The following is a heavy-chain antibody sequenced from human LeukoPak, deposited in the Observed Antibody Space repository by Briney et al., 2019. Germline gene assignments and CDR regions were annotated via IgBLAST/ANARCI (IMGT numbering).Heavy chain of an antibody. D-gene: IGHD1-1*01. J-gene: IGHJ4*02. CDR1: GFTIGDYA. CDR2: ISSKANAGST. V-gene: IGHV3-49*04. CDR3: VKGRTTPDN. Sequence: PGGTLRLSCTASGFTIGDYAMSWVRQVPGKGLEWVGFISSKANAGSTGYAASVKGRFAVSRDDSKSIAYLQMNSLKTKDTGVYYCVKGRTTPDNWGQGTLVTVSS.